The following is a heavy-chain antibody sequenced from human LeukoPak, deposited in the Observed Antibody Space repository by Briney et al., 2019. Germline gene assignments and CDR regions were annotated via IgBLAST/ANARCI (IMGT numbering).Heavy chain of an antibody. Sequence: GGSLRLSCAASGFMFSRYWMTWVRQAPGKGLEWVANIKEDGSEKYYVDSVKGRFTISGDNAENSLYLQMNSLRVEDTALYYCARVPAMAGTYFDYWGQGSLVTVSS. CDR1: GFMFSRYW. D-gene: IGHD5-24*01. CDR3: ARVPAMAGTYFDY. CDR2: IKEDGSEK. V-gene: IGHV3-7*04. J-gene: IGHJ4*02.